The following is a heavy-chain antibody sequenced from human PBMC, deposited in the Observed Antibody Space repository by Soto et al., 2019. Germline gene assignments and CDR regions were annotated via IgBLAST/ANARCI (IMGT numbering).Heavy chain of an antibody. CDR2: IYYSGST. V-gene: IGHV4-61*01. D-gene: IGHD1-26*01. Sequence: PSETLSLTCTVSGGSVSSGSYYWSWIRQPPGKGLEWIGYIYYSGSTNYNPSLKSRVTISVDTSKNQFSLKLSSVTAADTAVYYCARDLISGGSYYMFDYRGQRTPVTVSS. J-gene: IGHJ4*02. CDR3: ARDLISGGSYYMFDY. CDR1: GGSVSSGSYY.